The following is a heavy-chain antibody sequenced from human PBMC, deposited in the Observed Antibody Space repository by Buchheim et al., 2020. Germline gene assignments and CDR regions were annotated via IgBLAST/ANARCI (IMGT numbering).Heavy chain of an antibody. J-gene: IGHJ4*02. CDR3: SRTLDD. CDR1: GFTFRSDW. Sequence: EVQLVESGGGSVQPGGSLRLSCTGFGFTFRSDWMDWVRQAPGKGLEWVANINQDGSERYYVDSVRGRFTISRDNAKNSVCLQMDSLRAEDTAVYYCSRTLDDWGQGIL. CDR2: INQDGSER. V-gene: IGHV3-7*01.